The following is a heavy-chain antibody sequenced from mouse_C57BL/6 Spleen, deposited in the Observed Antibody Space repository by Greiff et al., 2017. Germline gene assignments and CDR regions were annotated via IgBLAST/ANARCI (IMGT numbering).Heavy chain of an antibody. V-gene: IGHV1-55*01. CDR1: GYTFTSYW. Sequence: VQLQQPGAELVKPGASVKMSCKASGYTFTSYWITWVKPRPGQGLEWIGDIYPGSGSTNYNEKFKSKATLTVDTSSSTAYMQLSSLTSEDSAVYYCARRTGREAWFAYWGQGTLGTVSA. CDR2: IYPGSGST. CDR3: ARRTGREAWFAY. D-gene: IGHD4-1*01. J-gene: IGHJ3*01.